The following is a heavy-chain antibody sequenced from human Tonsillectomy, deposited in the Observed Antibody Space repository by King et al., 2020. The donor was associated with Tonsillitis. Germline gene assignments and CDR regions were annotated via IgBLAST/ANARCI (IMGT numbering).Heavy chain of an antibody. CDR3: VATRNYYEFWSGYLESRDV. V-gene: IGHV4-4*07. D-gene: IGHD3-3*01. CDR2: IYTSGST. J-gene: IGHJ6*02. Sequence: QLQESGPGLVKPSETLSLTCTVSGGSISSYYWSWIRQPAGKGLEWIGRIYTSGSTNYNPSLKSRVTMSVDTSKNQFSLKLSSVTAADTAVYYCVATRNYYEFWSGYLESRDVWGQGTTVTVSS. CDR1: GGSISSYY.